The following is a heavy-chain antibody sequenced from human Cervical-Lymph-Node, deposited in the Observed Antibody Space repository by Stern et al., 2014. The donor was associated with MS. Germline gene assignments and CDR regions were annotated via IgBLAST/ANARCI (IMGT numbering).Heavy chain of an antibody. V-gene: IGHV4-59*01. D-gene: IGHD1-26*01. CDR3: ARRGGATGYDY. CDR2: IYYSGST. Sequence: QLQLQESGPGLVKPSETLSLTCTFSGGSISSYYWSWIRHPQPHGLEWIGYIYYSGSTNYNPSLKSRVTISVDTSKNQFSLKLSSVTAADTAVYYCARRGGATGYDYWGQGTLVTVSS. J-gene: IGHJ4*02. CDR1: GGSISSYY.